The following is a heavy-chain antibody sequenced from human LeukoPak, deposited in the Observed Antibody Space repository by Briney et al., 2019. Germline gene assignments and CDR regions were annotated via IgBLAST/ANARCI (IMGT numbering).Heavy chain of an antibody. CDR3: ARDFLHVYYYDSSGYVRGAFDI. J-gene: IGHJ3*02. CDR1: GYTFTSYG. Sequence: ASVKVSCKASGYTFTSYGISWVRQAPGQGLEWMGWISAYNGNTNYAQKLQGRVTMTTDTSTSTAYMELRSLRSDDTAVYYCARDFLHVYYYDSSGYVRGAFDIWGQGTVVTVSS. D-gene: IGHD3-22*01. CDR2: ISAYNGNT. V-gene: IGHV1-18*01.